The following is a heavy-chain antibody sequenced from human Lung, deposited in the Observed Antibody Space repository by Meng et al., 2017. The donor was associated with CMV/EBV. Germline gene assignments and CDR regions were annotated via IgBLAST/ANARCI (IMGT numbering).Heavy chain of an antibody. CDR3: ATTSNGFFYS. J-gene: IGHJ4*02. V-gene: IGHV3-7*01. CDR1: GFMFSNNW. Sequence: GESLKISCEASGFMFSNNWMSWVRQAPGKGLEWVANINQGGNEKYHVDSVRGRFTISRDNGNKSLSLQMNSLRVEGTALYYCATTSNGFFYSWGQGALVTVSS. D-gene: IGHD2-2*01. CDR2: INQGGNEK.